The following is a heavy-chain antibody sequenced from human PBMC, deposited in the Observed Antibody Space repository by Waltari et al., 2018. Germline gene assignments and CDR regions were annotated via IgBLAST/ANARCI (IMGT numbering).Heavy chain of an antibody. J-gene: IGHJ4*02. Sequence: EVQLLESGGGLVQPGESLRLPCAASGFTFSSYAMTWVRQAPGKGLEWVSTISCNGGYTYYADSVKGRFTISRDNSKNTLFLQMNTLRAEDTAVYYCAKGNLYGRLDYCGQGTLVTVSS. D-gene: IGHD1-7*01. CDR2: ISCNGGYT. V-gene: IGHV3-23*01. CDR3: AKGNLYGRLDY. CDR1: GFTFSSYA.